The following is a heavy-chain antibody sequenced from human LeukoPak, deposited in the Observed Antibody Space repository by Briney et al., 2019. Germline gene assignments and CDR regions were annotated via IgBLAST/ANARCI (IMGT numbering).Heavy chain of an antibody. CDR3: ARTASYSGNYYGYFQY. D-gene: IGHD1-26*01. Sequence: GGSLRLSCAASGFTFSSYWMHWVRQAPGKGLVWVSRINTDGSSTNYADSVKGRFTISRDNAKNTLLLQMNSLRVEGTAVYYCARTASYSGNYYGYFQYWGQGTLVTVSS. J-gene: IGHJ1*01. CDR1: GFTFSSYW. CDR2: INTDGSST. V-gene: IGHV3-74*01.